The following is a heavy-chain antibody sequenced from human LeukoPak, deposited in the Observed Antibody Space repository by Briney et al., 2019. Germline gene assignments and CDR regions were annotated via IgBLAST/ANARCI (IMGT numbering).Heavy chain of an antibody. CDR3: ASGVYDYVWGNYRYAPRDAFDI. CDR1: GFTFDDYG. J-gene: IGHJ3*02. D-gene: IGHD3-16*02. Sequence: PGGSLRLSCAASGFTFDDYGMSWVRQAPGKGLEWVSGINWNGGSTGYADSVKGRFTISRDNAKNSLYLQMNSLRAEDTALYYCASGVYDYVWGNYRYAPRDAFDIWGQGTMVTVSS. V-gene: IGHV3-20*04. CDR2: INWNGGST.